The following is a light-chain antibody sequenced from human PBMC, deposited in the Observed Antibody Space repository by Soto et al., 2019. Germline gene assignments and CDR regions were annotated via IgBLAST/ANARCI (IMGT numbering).Light chain of an antibody. CDR1: QSVSSSY. Sequence: EIVLTQSPGTLSLSPGERATLSCRASQSVSSSYLAWYQQKPGQAPRLLIYGASSRATGIPDRFSGSGSGTDFTLTISRLEPEDFAVYYCQQYSTWPPRYTFGQGTKLEI. J-gene: IGKJ2*01. V-gene: IGKV3-20*01. CDR3: QQYSTWPPRYT. CDR2: GAS.